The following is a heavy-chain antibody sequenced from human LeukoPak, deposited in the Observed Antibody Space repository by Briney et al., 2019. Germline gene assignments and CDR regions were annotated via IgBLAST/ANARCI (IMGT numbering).Heavy chain of an antibody. CDR2: IYYTGST. CDR1: GDSIGSYY. V-gene: IGHV4-59*08. D-gene: IGHD3-16*01. CDR3: ARHRYVDVYYFDL. Sequence: PSETLSLTCTVSGDSIGSYYWSWIRQPPGKGLEWIGYIYYTGSTNYNPSLKSRVTISVDTSKNQFSLRVKSVTAADTAVYYCARHRYVDVYYFDLWGPGTLVTVSS. J-gene: IGHJ4*02.